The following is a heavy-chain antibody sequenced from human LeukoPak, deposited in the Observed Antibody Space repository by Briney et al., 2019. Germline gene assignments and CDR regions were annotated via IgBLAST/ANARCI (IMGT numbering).Heavy chain of an antibody. J-gene: IGHJ4*02. CDR2: ISSSSSYI. CDR3: ARGMYYHGSGSSFDN. Sequence: SGGSLRLSCAASGFTFSNYNMNWVRQAPGKGLEWVSSISSSSSYIYYADSVKGRFTISRDNAKNSLYLQMNSLRAEDTAVYYCARGMYYHGSGSSFDNWGQGTLVTVSS. D-gene: IGHD3-10*01. V-gene: IGHV3-21*01. CDR1: GFTFSNYN.